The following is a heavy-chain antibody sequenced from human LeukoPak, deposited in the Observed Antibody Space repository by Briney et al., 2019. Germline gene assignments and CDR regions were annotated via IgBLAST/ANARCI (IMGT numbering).Heavy chain of an antibody. D-gene: IGHD4-17*01. CDR2: ISGRGSSA. J-gene: IGHJ4*02. CDR3: AKGREPYGDSRFDY. CDR1: GFTFSNYA. V-gene: IGHV3-23*01. Sequence: GGSLRLSCAASGFTFSNYAMSWVRQAPGKGLEWVSTISGRGSSAYYADSVKGRFTISRDNSENTLYLQMNSLRVEDTAVYYCAKGREPYGDSRFDYWGQGTLVTVSS.